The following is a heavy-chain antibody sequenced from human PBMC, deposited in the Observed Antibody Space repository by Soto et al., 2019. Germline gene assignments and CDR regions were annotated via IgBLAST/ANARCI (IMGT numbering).Heavy chain of an antibody. CDR2: IKSKSDGGTA. CDR1: GFTFSHAW. D-gene: IGHD3-10*01. Sequence: EVQLVESGGGLVKPGGSLRISCTASGFTFSHAWMTWVRQTPGMGLEWVGRIKSKSDGGTADYGAPVKGRFTMSRDDSRNTVFLQMISLKTDDTAVYYCYIPFYYHSMDVWGQGTTVTVSS. J-gene: IGHJ6*02. V-gene: IGHV3-15*01. CDR3: YIPFYYHSMDV.